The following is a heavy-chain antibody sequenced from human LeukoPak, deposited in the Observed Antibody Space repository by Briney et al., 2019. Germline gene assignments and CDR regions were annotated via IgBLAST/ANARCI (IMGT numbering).Heavy chain of an antibody. D-gene: IGHD5-24*01. CDR3: ARGDERDGYNWDY. Sequence: SQTLSLTCTVSGGSISSGGYYWSWIRQHPGKGLEWIGYIYYSGSTYYNPSLKSRVTISVDTSKNQFSLKLSSVTAADTAVYYCARGDERDGYNWDYWGQGTLVTVSP. V-gene: IGHV4-31*03. CDR2: IYYSGST. CDR1: GGSISSGGYY. J-gene: IGHJ4*02.